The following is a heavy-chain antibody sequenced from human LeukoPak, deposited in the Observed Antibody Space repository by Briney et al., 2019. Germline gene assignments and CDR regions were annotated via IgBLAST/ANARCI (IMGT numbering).Heavy chain of an antibody. Sequence: ASVKVSCKASGYTFTGYYMHWVRQAPGQGLGWMGLINPRGGSTSYAQKFQGRVTMTRDMSASTVHMELSSLRSEDTAVYYCARGGAHIVLMVYAENWFDPWGQGTLVTVSS. J-gene: IGHJ5*02. CDR2: INPRGGST. D-gene: IGHD2-8*01. V-gene: IGHV1-46*01. CDR3: ARGGAHIVLMVYAENWFDP. CDR1: GYTFTGYY.